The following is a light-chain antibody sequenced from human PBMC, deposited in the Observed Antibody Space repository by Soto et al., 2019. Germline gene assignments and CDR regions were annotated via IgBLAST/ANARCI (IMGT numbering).Light chain of an antibody. CDR2: AAS. V-gene: IGKV1-39*01. Sequence: DIQMTQSPSSLSASVGERVTITCRASQSIVSHLNWYQQKSGKAPKLLIYAASSLQSGVPSRFSGSGAGTDFSLTISSLQPEDFATYYCQQSYTTPQTFGRGTKLEIK. CDR1: QSIVSH. CDR3: QQSYTTPQT. J-gene: IGKJ2*01.